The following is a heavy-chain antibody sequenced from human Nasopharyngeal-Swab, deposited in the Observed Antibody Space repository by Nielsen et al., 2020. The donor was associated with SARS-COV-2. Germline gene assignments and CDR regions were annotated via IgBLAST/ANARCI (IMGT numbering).Heavy chain of an antibody. J-gene: IGHJ6*02. V-gene: IGHV3-33*06. CDR3: AKDLPKQQLAQYYYYGMDV. CDR1: GFTFSSYG. Sequence: GGSLRLSCAASGFTFSSYGMRWVRQAPGKGLEWVAVIWYDGSNKYYADSVKGRFTISRDNSKNTLYLQMNSPRAEDTAVYYCAKDLPKQQLAQYYYYGMDVWGQGTTVTVSS. D-gene: IGHD6-13*01. CDR2: IWYDGSNK.